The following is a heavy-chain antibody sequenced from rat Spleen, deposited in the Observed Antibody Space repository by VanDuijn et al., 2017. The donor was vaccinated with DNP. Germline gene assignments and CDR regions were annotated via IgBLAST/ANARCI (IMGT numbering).Heavy chain of an antibody. V-gene: IGHV5-7*01. Sequence: EVQLVETGGGLVQPGRSLKLSCAASGFTFSDYNMAWVRQAPKKGLEWVATISYDGSSTYYRDSVKGRFTISRDNAKSTLYLQMDSLRSEDTATYYCARHPVDYYDGSSGAMDAWGQGTSVTVSS. CDR2: ISYDGSST. CDR1: GFTFSDYN. J-gene: IGHJ4*01. CDR3: ARHPVDYYDGSSGAMDA. D-gene: IGHD1-12*02.